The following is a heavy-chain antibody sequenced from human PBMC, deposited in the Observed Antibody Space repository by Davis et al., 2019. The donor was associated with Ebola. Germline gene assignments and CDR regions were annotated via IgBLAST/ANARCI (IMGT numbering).Heavy chain of an antibody. D-gene: IGHD1-26*01. J-gene: IGHJ4*02. CDR2: ISSSSSTI. CDR3: ARESGGGIDY. CDR1: GFTFSSYA. Sequence: GESLKISCAASGFTFSSYAMSWVRQAPGKGLEWVSYISSSSSTIYYADSVKGRFTISRDNAKNSLYLQMNSLKIEDTAVYYCARESGGGIDYWGQGTLVTVSS. V-gene: IGHV3-48*01.